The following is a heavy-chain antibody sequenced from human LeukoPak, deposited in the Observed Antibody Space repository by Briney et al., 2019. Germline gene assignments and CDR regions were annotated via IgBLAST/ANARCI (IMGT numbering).Heavy chain of an antibody. V-gene: IGHV3-23*01. J-gene: IGHJ4*02. CDR2: ISGSGGST. Sequence: SGGSLRLSCAASGFTFSSYAMSWVRQAPGKGLEWVSGISGSGGSTYYADSVKGRFTISRDNSKNTLYLQMNSLRAEDTAVYNCATPLSSGNDYWGQGTLVTVSP. CDR1: GFTFSSYA. CDR3: ATPLSSGNDY. D-gene: IGHD3-10*01.